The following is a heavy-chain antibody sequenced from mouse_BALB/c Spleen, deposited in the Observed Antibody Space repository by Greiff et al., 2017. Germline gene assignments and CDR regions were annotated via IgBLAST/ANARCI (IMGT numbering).Heavy chain of an antibody. V-gene: IGHV5-17*02. J-gene: IGHJ3*01. D-gene: IGHD2-1*01. CDR3: ARSGGYGNYPAWFAY. CDR1: GFTFSSFG. Sequence: EVQLVESGGGLVQPGGSRKLSCAASGFTFSSFGMHWVRQAPEKGLEWVAYISSGSSTIYYADTVKGRFTISRDNPKNTLFLQMTSLRSEDTAMYYCARSGGYGNYPAWFAYWGQGTLVTVSA. CDR2: ISSGSSTI.